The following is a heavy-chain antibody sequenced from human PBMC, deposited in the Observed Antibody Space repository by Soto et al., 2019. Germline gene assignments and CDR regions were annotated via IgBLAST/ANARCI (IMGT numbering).Heavy chain of an antibody. CDR1: GFTFSSYA. CDR3: AKGQRDLAAGGYFDY. Sequence: PGGSLRRSCAASGFTFSSYAMSCVRQAAGKGLEWVSAISGSGGSTYYADYVKGRFTISRDNSKNTMYLQMNSLRADDTAVYYCAKGQRDLAAGGYFDYWGQGTMVTLSS. CDR2: ISGSGGST. J-gene: IGHJ4*02. V-gene: IGHV3-23*01. D-gene: IGHD6-13*01.